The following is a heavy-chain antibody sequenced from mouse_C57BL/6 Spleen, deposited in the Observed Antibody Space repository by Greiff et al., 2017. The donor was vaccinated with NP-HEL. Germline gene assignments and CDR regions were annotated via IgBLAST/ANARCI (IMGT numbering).Heavy chain of an antibody. Sequence: DVQLVESGGDLVKPGGSLKLSCAASGFTFSSYGMSWVRQTPDKRLEWVATISSGGSYTYYPDSVKGRFTISRDNAKNTLYLQMSSLKSEDTAMYYCARLDYYGSSYVYWYFDVWGTGTTVTVSS. J-gene: IGHJ1*03. CDR2: ISSGGSYT. CDR3: ARLDYYGSSYVYWYFDV. CDR1: GFTFSSYG. V-gene: IGHV5-6*01. D-gene: IGHD1-1*01.